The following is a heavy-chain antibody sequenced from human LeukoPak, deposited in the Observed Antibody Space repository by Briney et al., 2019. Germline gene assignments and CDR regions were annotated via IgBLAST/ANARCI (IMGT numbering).Heavy chain of an antibody. Sequence: ASVKVSCKASGYTFTSYDINWVRQATGQGLEWMGWMNPNSGNTGYAQKFQGRVTMTRNTSISTAYMELSSLRSEDTAEYYCAREAAAGTPYYCYYYGMDVWGQGTTVTVSS. V-gene: IGHV1-8*01. D-gene: IGHD6-13*01. CDR2: MNPNSGNT. J-gene: IGHJ6*02. CDR3: AREAAAGTPYYCYYYGMDV. CDR1: GYTFTSYD.